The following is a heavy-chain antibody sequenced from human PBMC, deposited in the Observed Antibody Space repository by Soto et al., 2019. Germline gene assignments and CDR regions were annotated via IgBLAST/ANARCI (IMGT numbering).Heavy chain of an antibody. J-gene: IGHJ4*02. D-gene: IGHD2-8*01. CDR2: ISYDGSNK. CDR3: AKSRPYCTNGVCPAVDY. Sequence: ESGGGVVQPGRSLRLSCAASGFTFSSYGMHWVRQAPGKGLEWVAVISYDGSNKYYADSVKGRFTISRDNSKNTLYLQMNSLRAEDTAVYYCAKSRPYCTNGVCPAVDYWGQGTLVTVSS. V-gene: IGHV3-30*18. CDR1: GFTFSSYG.